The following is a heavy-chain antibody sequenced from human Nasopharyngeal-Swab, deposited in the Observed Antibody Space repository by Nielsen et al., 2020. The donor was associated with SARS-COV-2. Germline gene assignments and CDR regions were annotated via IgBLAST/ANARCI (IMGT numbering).Heavy chain of an antibody. Sequence: SETLSLTCTVSGASITDNNYYWAWIRQPPGKGLEWIGSITYRGPTFYNPSLKSRVSISVDASQNQFSLNLWSVTAADTAVFYCARHSRFTTVVVVTLFDYWGRGSMVTVSS. D-gene: IGHD3-22*01. CDR3: ARHSRFTTVVVVTLFDY. CDR1: GASITDNNYY. J-gene: IGHJ4*02. V-gene: IGHV4-39*01. CDR2: ITYRGPT.